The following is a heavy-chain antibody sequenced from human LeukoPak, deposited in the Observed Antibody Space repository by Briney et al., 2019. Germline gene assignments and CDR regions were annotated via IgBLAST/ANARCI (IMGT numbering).Heavy chain of an antibody. CDR3: VKGVEGAMVFGGDY. CDR1: GFTFSSYS. D-gene: IGHD3/OR15-3a*01. CDR2: IGRSGGYI. Sequence: PGGSLRLSCAASGFTFSSYSMKWVRQTPGKGLEWVSSIGRSGGYIYYADSVKGRFTISRDNSKNTLYLQMSSLRAEDTAVYYCVKGVEGAMVFGGDYWGQGTLVTVSS. V-gene: IGHV3-21*01. J-gene: IGHJ4*02.